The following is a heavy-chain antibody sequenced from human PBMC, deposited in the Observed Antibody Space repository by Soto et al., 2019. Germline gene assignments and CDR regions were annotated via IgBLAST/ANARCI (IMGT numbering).Heavy chain of an antibody. CDR3: AGDVPSGSYRFDY. J-gene: IGHJ4*02. V-gene: IGHV4-4*08. CDR2: IYPNGNT. D-gene: IGHD1-26*01. CDR1: GGSISTFY. Sequence: QVQLQESGPGLVKPSETLSLTCTVSGGSISTFYWSWIRQPPGKGLEWIGYIYPNGNTPYTPALSRRVTTSVGTSKNQSSLRLNSVTAADTAIYYCAGDVPSGSYRFDYWGLGTLVTVSS.